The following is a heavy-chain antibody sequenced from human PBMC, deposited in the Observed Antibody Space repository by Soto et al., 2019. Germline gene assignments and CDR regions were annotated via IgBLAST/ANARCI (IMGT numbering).Heavy chain of an antibody. V-gene: IGHV3-21*06. J-gene: IGHJ5*02. CDR1: GFLFNSYS. CDR2: ISSSGFDV. Sequence: EGQMVESGGGLVKPGGSLRLSCAASGFLFNSYSVTWVRQAPGKGLEWVSSISSSGFDVYYADSVKGRFSISRDNAKNSLYLQMNSLRVDDTAVYFCTRRNGGAYAPWGPGTVVTVSS. CDR3: TRRNGGAYAP. D-gene: IGHD3-16*01.